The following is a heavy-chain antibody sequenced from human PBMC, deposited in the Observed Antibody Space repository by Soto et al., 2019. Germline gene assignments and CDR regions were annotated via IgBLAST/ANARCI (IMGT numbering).Heavy chain of an antibody. CDR3: AKGMEYQLPWTLFDY. CDR1: GFTFSSYG. V-gene: IGHV3-33*06. CDR2: IWYDGSNK. J-gene: IGHJ4*02. Sequence: GGSLRLSCAASGFTFSSYGMHWVRQAPGKGLEWVAVIWYDGSNKYYADSVKGRFTISRDNSKNTLYLQMNSLRAEDTAVYYCAKGMEYQLPWTLFDYWGQGTLVTVSS. D-gene: IGHD2-2*01.